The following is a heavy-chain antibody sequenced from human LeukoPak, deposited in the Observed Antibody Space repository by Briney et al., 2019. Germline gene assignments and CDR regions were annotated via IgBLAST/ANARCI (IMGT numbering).Heavy chain of an antibody. Sequence: GGSLRLSCAASGFTVSSNYTSWVRQAPGKGLEWVSVIYSGGSTYYADSVKGRFTISRDNSKNTLYLQMNSLRAEDTAVYYCARALTGYYSAYYYYGMDVWGQGTTVTVSS. J-gene: IGHJ6*02. V-gene: IGHV3-53*01. CDR1: GFTVSSNY. CDR3: ARALTGYYSAYYYYGMDV. CDR2: IYSGGST. D-gene: IGHD3-9*01.